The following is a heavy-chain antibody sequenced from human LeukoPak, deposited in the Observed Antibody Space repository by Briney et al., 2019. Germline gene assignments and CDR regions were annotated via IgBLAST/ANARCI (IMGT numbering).Heavy chain of an antibody. D-gene: IGHD1-14*01. J-gene: IGHJ3*01. CDR1: GFSLTNHGEG. CDR3: AHRDLTGDTFDF. CDR2: IYWDDDK. V-gene: IGHV2-5*02. Sequence: SGPTLVNPTETLXLTCTFSGFSLTNHGEGVGWIRQAPGKPLEWLSLIYWDDDKRHSPSLKNRVIITKDAAKNQVVLTLTNMDSVDTATYFCAHRDLTGDTFDFWGPGTMITVSS.